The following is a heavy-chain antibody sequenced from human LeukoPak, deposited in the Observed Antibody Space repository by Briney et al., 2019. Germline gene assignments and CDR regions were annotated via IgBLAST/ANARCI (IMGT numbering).Heavy chain of an antibody. CDR2: IYYSGST. CDR1: GGSISSGGYY. J-gene: IGHJ4*02. D-gene: IGHD3-16*01. Sequence: TSETLSLTCTVSGGSISSGGYYWSWIRQHPGKGLEWIGYIYYSGSTYYNPSLKSRVTISVDTSKNQFSLKLSSVTAADTAVYYCARGGRMITFGRRQDFRGDYWGQGTLVTVSS. CDR3: ARGGRMITFGRRQDFRGDY. V-gene: IGHV4-31*03.